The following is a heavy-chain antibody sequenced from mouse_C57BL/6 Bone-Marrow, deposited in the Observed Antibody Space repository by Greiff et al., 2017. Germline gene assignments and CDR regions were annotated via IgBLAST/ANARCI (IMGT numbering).Heavy chain of an antibody. CDR2: IDPEDGDT. CDR3: TTDYYSSSSWFAY. CDR1: GFNIKDYY. Sequence: EVQLQQSGAELVRPGASVKLSCTASGFNIKDYYMHWVKQRPEQGLEWIGRIDPEDGDTEYAPKFQGKATMTADTSSNTAYLQLSSLTSEDTAVYYCTTDYYSSSSWFAYWGQGTLVTVSA. J-gene: IGHJ3*01. D-gene: IGHD1-1*01. V-gene: IGHV14-1*01.